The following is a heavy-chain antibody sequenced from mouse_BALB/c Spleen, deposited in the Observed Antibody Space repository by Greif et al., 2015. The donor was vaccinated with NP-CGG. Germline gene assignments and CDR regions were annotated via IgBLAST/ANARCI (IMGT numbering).Heavy chain of an antibody. D-gene: IGHD2-14*01. CDR2: ISYDGSN. V-gene: IGHV3-6*02. CDR3: ARGYGYAMDY. Sequence: EVKLVESGPGLVKPSQSLSLTCSVTGYSITSGYYWNWIRQFPGNKLEWMGYISYDGSNNYNPSLKNRISITRDTSKNQFFLKLNSVTTEDTATYYCARGYGYAMDYWGQGTSVTVSS. J-gene: IGHJ4*01. CDR1: GYSITSGYY.